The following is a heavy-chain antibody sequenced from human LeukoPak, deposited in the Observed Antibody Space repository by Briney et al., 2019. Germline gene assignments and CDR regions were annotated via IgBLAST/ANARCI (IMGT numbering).Heavy chain of an antibody. D-gene: IGHD3-22*01. J-gene: IGHJ4*02. CDR2: IYYSGST. Sequence: SETLSLTCTVSGGSISSYYWSWIRQPPGKGLEWIGHIYYSGSTNYNPSLKSRVTISVDTSKNQFSLKLSSVTAADTAVYYCARTPDVFYDSSGYVDYWGQGTLVTVSS. CDR3: ARTPDVFYDSSGYVDY. CDR1: GGSISSYY. V-gene: IGHV4-59*01.